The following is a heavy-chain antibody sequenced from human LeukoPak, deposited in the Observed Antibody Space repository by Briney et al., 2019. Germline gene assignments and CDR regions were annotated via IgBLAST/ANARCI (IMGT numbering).Heavy chain of an antibody. Sequence: GGSLRLSCAASGFTFSSYGMSWVRQAPGKGLEWVSVISGSGGSTYYADSVKGRFTISRDNSKNTLDLQMNSLRADDTAVYYCARGAAVAGTLEIWGQGTLVTVSS. J-gene: IGHJ4*02. CDR1: GFTFSSYG. CDR2: ISGSGGST. CDR3: ARGAAVAGTLEI. D-gene: IGHD6-19*01. V-gene: IGHV3-23*01.